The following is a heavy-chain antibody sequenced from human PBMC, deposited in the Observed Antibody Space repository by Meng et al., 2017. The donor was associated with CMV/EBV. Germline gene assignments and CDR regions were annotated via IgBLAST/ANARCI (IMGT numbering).Heavy chain of an antibody. D-gene: IGHD3-22*01. CDR1: GFTLSSYG. CDR3: AKDRGYYDSSGYNPMGDYYGMDV. J-gene: IGHJ6*02. CDR2: IRYDGSNK. V-gene: IGHV3-30*02. Sequence: GESLKISCAASGFTLSSYGMHWVRQAPGKGLEWVAFIRYDGSNKYYADSVKGRFTISRDNSKNTLYLQMNSLRAEDTAVYYCAKDRGYYDSSGYNPMGDYYGMDVWGQGTTVTVSS.